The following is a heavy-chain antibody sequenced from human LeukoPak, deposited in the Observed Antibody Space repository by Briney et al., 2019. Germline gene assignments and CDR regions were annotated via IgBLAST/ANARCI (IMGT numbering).Heavy chain of an antibody. Sequence: PGGSLRLSCAASGFIFNNYGLIWVRQAPGKGLEWVSAISNDGGGTTYAAFVKGRFTISRDNSKSTLFLQMNSLRAEDTALYYGAKGGSAYFLDLWGQGTLVTVSS. CDR1: GFIFNNYG. V-gene: IGHV3-23*01. D-gene: IGHD2/OR15-2a*01. J-gene: IGHJ5*02. CDR2: ISNDGGGT. CDR3: AKGGSAYFLDL.